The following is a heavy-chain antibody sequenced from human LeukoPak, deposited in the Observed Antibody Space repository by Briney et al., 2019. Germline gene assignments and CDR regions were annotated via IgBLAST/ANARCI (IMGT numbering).Heavy chain of an antibody. CDR1: GFAFNTYA. CDR2: ICHDGSHK. Sequence: GTALILACAASGFAFNTYAIHWVRQAPGKGLEWVTLICHDGSHKFYIDSVRGRFTSSRDNSKNTVYLRMNGLRAEDTAVYYRARDIFRSGSYSDFWGQGTLVRVSS. V-gene: IGHV3-33*01. D-gene: IGHD3-10*01. CDR3: ARDIFRSGSYSDF. J-gene: IGHJ4*02.